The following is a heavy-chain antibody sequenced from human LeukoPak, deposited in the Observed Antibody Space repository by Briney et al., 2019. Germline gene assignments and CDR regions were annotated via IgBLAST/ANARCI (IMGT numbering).Heavy chain of an antibody. J-gene: IGHJ6*03. Sequence: GGSLRLSCAASGFTFSSFAMSWVRQAPGKGLEWVSTIVGSGDSTYYADSVKGRFTISRDNAKNSLYLQMNSLRAEDTAVYYYARVGPGDPYYYYYMDVWGKGTTVTVSS. CDR2: IVGSGDST. V-gene: IGHV3-23*01. CDR1: GFTFSSFA. CDR3: ARVGPGDPYYYYYMDV.